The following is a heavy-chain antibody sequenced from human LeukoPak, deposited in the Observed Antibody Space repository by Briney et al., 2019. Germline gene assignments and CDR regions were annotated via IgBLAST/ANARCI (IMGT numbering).Heavy chain of an antibody. J-gene: IGHJ4*02. CDR1: GGSISSSSYY. D-gene: IGHD4-17*01. Sequence: PSETVSLTCTVSGGSISSSSYYWGWIRQPPGRGLEWIGSIYYSGSTYYNPSLKSRVTISVDTSKNQFSLKLSSVTATDTAVYYWGRHRRNSNYMTTVTTIDYWGQGTLVTVS. CDR3: GRHRRNSNYMTTVTTIDY. V-gene: IGHV4-39*01. CDR2: IYYSGST.